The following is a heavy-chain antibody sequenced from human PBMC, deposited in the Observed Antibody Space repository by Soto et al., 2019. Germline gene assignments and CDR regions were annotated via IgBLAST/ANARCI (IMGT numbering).Heavy chain of an antibody. J-gene: IGHJ4*02. CDR3: ARGWYYYDSSGYAFDY. Sequence: GASVKVSCKASGDTFSSYAISWVRQAPGQGLEWMGGIIPIFGTANYAQKFKGRVTITANKSTSTAYMELISLRSEDTAMYYCARGWYYYDSSGYAFDYWGQGTQVTAPQ. D-gene: IGHD3-22*01. CDR2: IIPIFGTA. V-gene: IGHV1-69*06. CDR1: GDTFSSYA.